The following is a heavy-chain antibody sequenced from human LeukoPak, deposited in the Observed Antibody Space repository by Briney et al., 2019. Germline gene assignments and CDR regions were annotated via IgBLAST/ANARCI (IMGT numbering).Heavy chain of an antibody. CDR1: GFTVSSNY. J-gene: IGHJ6*02. Sequence: GGSLRLSCAASGFTVSSNYMSWVRQAPGKGLEWVSVIYSGGSTYYADSVKGGFTISRDNSKNTLYLQMNSLRAEDTAVYYCARAEPSHYYYYGMDVWGQGTTVTVSS. V-gene: IGHV3-66*01. CDR3: ARAEPSHYYYYGMDV. CDR2: IYSGGST.